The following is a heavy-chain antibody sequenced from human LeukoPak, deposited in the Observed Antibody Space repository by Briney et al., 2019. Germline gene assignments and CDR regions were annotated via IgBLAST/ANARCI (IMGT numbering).Heavy chain of an antibody. J-gene: IGHJ4*02. V-gene: IGHV3-21*01. CDR3: ARNRGDPSYFDY. CDR2: ISTSSSYI. Sequence: GGSLRLSCAASGFTFTTYSMNWVRQAPGKGLEWVSSISTSSSYIYYADSVKGRFTISRNNPKNSLYLQMNSLRAEDTAVYYCARNRGDPSYFDYWGQGTLVTVSS. D-gene: IGHD4-17*01. CDR1: GFTFTTYS.